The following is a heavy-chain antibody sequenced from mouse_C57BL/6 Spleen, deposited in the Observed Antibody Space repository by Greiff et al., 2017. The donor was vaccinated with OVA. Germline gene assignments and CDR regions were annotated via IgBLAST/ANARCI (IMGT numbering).Heavy chain of an antibody. D-gene: IGHD2-4*01. CDR3: ARESDYDDVWYFDV. J-gene: IGHJ1*03. V-gene: IGHV1-61*01. Sequence: QVQLKQPGAELVRPGSSVKLSCKASGYTFTSYWMDWVKQRTGQGLEWIGNIYPSDSETHYNQKFKDKATLTVDKSSTTAYMQLSSLTSEDSAVYFCARESDYDDVWYFDVWGTGTTVTVSS. CDR1: GYTFTSYW. CDR2: IYPSDSET.